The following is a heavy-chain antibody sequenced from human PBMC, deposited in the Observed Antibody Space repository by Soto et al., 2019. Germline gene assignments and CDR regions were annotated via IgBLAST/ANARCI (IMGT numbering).Heavy chain of an antibody. CDR2: IIPIFGTA. J-gene: IGHJ5*02. V-gene: IGHV1-69*12. CDR1: GGTFSNYA. CDR3: ARDRGPSSGYYPYWFDP. D-gene: IGHD3-22*01. Sequence: QVQLVQSGAEVKKPGSSVKVSCKASGGTFSNYAISWVRQAPVQGLEWMGGIIPIFGTANYAKKFQGRVTITADESTSTVSMELSSLRSEDKAVYYCARDRGPSSGYYPYWFDPWGQGTLVTVSS.